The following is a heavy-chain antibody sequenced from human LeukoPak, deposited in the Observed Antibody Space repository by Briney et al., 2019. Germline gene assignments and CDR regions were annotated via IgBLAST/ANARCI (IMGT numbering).Heavy chain of an antibody. CDR3: TWTEGSDY. CDR1: GFTFSSYG. V-gene: IGHV3-49*04. D-gene: IGHD3/OR15-3a*01. CDR2: IRSKAYGGTT. Sequence: SLRLSCAASGFTFSSYGMHWVRQAPGKGLEWVGFIRSKAYGGTTEYAASVKGRFTISRDDSKSIAYLQMNSLKTEDTAVYYCTWTEGSDYWGQGTLVTVSS. J-gene: IGHJ4*02.